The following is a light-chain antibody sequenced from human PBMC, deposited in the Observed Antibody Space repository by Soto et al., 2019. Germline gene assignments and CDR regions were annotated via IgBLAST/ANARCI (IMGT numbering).Light chain of an antibody. J-gene: IGLJ2*01. V-gene: IGLV2-8*01. CDR3: SSYPGSNKI. CDR2: EVS. CDR1: SSGVGGYNY. Sequence: SVLTQPPSASGSPGQSVTISCTGTSSGVGGYNYVSWYQQHPGKAPKLMIYEVSKRPSGVPDRFSGSKSGNTASLTVSGLQAEDEADYYCSSYPGSNKIFGGGTKLTVL.